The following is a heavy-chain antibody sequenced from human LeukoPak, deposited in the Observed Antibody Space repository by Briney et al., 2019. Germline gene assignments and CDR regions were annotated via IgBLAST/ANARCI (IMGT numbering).Heavy chain of an antibody. V-gene: IGHV4-39*01. Sequence: PSETLSLTCTLSGDSISSRVSYWGWLRQPPGKGLEWIGSMYYSGSTHYNSSHKSRLTLSVDTSRNQFSLKLSSVTAADTAVYYCATTRAYSSNWYYYDYWGLGTLVTVSS. J-gene: IGHJ4*02. CDR2: MYYSGST. CDR1: GDSISSRVSY. CDR3: ATTRAYSSNWYYYDY. D-gene: IGHD6-13*01.